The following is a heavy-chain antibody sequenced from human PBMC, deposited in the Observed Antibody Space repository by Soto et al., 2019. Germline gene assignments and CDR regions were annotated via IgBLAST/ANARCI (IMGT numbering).Heavy chain of an antibody. D-gene: IGHD3-16*02. J-gene: IGHJ3*02. CDR1: GFTFSSYS. V-gene: IGHV3-21*01. CDR3: ARDIVITFGGVIARGALDI. Sequence: WGSLRLSCAASGFTFSSYSINCFRHSPFKWLEWVSSISSSSSYIYYADSVKGRFTISRDNAKNSLYLQMNSLRAEDTAVYYCARDIVITFGGVIARGALDIWGQGTMVTV. CDR2: ISSSSSYI.